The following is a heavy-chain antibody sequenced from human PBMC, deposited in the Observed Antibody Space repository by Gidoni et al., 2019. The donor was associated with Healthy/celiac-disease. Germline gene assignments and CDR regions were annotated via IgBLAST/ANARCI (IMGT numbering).Heavy chain of an antibody. CDR2: IKQDGSEK. Sequence: ANIKQDGSEKYYVDSVKGRFTISRDNAKNSLYLQMNSLRAEDTAVYYCARGGRRWLQSDNDAFDIWGQGTMVTVSS. V-gene: IGHV3-7*03. CDR3: ARGGRRWLQSDNDAFDI. D-gene: IGHD5-12*01. J-gene: IGHJ3*02.